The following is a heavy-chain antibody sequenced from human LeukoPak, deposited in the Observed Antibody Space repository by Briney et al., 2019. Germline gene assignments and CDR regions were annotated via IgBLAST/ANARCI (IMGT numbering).Heavy chain of an antibody. J-gene: IGHJ4*02. CDR1: GGTFSSYA. Sequence: ASVKVSCKASGGTFSSYAISWVRQAPGQGLEWMGRIIPILGIANYAQKFQGRVTITADKSTSTACMELSSLRSEDTAVYYCAREGLHYGSGSYYHGPFDYWGQGTLVTVSS. D-gene: IGHD3-10*01. CDR2: IIPILGIA. V-gene: IGHV1-69*04. CDR3: AREGLHYGSGSYYHGPFDY.